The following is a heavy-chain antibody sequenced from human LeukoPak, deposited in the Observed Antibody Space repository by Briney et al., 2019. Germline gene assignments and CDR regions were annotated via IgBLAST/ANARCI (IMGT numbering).Heavy chain of an antibody. D-gene: IGHD2-15*01. Sequence: GESLKISCKGSGYSFTTYGIGWVRQAPGKGLEWMGIIYLGDSDTRYSPSFQGQVTISGDKSINTAYVHWSNLKASDTAMYYCARRACSGDTCLDYWGQGTLVTVSS. J-gene: IGHJ4*02. CDR3: ARRACSGDTCLDY. CDR2: IYLGDSDT. CDR1: GYSFTTYG. V-gene: IGHV5-51*01.